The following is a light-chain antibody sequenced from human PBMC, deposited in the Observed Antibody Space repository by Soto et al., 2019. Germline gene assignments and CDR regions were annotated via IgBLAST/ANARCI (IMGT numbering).Light chain of an antibody. CDR1: QSVSSSY. CDR3: QQYDDSSRT. V-gene: IGKV3-20*01. Sequence: EIVLTQSPGTLSLSPGERATLSCRASQSVSSSYLAWYQQKPGQAPRLLIYGVSSRAPGIPDRFRGSGSGTDFTLSISRLEPEDFAVYYCQQYDDSSRTFGQGTKVDI. CDR2: GVS. J-gene: IGKJ1*01.